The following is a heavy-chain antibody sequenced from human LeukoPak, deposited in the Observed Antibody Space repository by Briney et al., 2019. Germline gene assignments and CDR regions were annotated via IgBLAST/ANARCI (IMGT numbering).Heavy chain of an antibody. J-gene: IGHJ3*02. CDR2: IKQDGSEK. V-gene: IGHV3-7*01. Sequence: GGSLRLSCAASGFTLRNYWMSWVRQAPGKGLEWVANIKQDGSEKYYVDSVKGRFTISRDNAKNSLYLQMNSLRAEDTAVYYCARGGAPYAFDIWGQGTMVTVSS. CDR1: GFTLRNYW. CDR3: ARGGAPYAFDI.